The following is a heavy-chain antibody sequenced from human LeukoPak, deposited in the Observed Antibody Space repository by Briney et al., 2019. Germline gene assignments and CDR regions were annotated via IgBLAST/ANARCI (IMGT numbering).Heavy chain of an antibody. Sequence: GESLKISCKGSGYSFTSYWIGWVRQMPGKGLEWMGIIYPCDSDTRYSPSFQGQVTISADQSISTAYLQWSSLKASDTAMYYCARQYDFWSGYFNAFDIWGQGTMVTVSS. CDR2: IYPCDSDT. V-gene: IGHV5-51*01. J-gene: IGHJ3*02. CDR1: GYSFTSYW. D-gene: IGHD3-3*01. CDR3: ARQYDFWSGYFNAFDI.